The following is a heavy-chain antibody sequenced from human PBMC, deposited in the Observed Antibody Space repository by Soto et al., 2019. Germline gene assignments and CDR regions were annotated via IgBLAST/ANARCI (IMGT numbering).Heavy chain of an antibody. J-gene: IGHJ2*01. CDR1: GGSISDYY. CDR2: LHASGTT. Sequence: SETLSLTCTVSGGSISDYYWCWIRQPAGKGLEWIGRLHASGTTDYNPSLRSRVTMSVDTSKNHFSLRLNSVTAADTAVYYCTLCATAGYFDLWGRGTLVTVSS. CDR3: TLCATAGYFDL. V-gene: IGHV4-4*07.